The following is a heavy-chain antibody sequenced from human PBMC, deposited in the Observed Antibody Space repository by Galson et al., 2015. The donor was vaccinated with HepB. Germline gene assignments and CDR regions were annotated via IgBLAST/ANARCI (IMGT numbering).Heavy chain of an antibody. CDR1: GFSVRGNY. CDR3: ARALTYGSGSYHIDY. V-gene: IGHV3-53*01. J-gene: IGHJ4*02. CDR2: IYSGDRT. Sequence: SLRLSCAASGFSVRGNYMSWVRQAPGKGLEWVSAIYSGDRTYYADSVKGRVTISRDNSKNTLYLQMDSLRVEDTAVYYCARALTYGSGSYHIDYWGQGTLVTASS. D-gene: IGHD3-10*01.